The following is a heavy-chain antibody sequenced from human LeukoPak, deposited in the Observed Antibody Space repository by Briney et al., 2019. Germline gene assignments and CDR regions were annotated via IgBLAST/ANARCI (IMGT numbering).Heavy chain of an antibody. D-gene: IGHD1-26*01. J-gene: IGHJ5*02. CDR2: INPNSGGT. Sequence: ASAKVSCKASGYTFTGYYMHWVRQAPGQGLEWMGWINPNSGGTNYAQKFQGRVTMTRDTSISTAYMELSRLTSDDTAVYYCARDLRLTSGSSGFDPWGQGTLVTVSS. V-gene: IGHV1-2*02. CDR1: GYTFTGYY. CDR3: ARDLRLTSGSSGFDP.